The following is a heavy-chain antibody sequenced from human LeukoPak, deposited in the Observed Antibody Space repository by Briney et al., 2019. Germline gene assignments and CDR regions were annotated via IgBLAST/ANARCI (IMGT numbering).Heavy chain of an antibody. Sequence: GASVKVSCKASGYTFTGYYMHWVRQAPGQGLEWMGWINPNSGGTNYAQKFQGRVTMTRDTSISTAYMELSRLRSDDTAVYYCASYSGLRLVELSLYLIDYWGQGTLVTVSS. CDR3: ASYSGLRLVELSLYLIDY. V-gene: IGHV1-2*02. J-gene: IGHJ4*02. CDR2: INPNSGGT. CDR1: GYTFTGYY. D-gene: IGHD3-16*02.